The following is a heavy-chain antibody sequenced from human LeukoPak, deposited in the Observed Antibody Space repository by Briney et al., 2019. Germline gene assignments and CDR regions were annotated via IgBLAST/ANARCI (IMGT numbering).Heavy chain of an antibody. V-gene: IGHV6-1*01. Sequence: SQTLSLTCAISGDTVSSNSAAWHWIRQPPSRGLEWLGRTYYRSKWYNDYAVSVKTRITINPDTSKNQFSLQLNSVTPEDTAVYYCAREVHSSSENYFDYWGQGTLVTVSS. D-gene: IGHD6-13*01. CDR1: GDTVSSNSAA. CDR3: AREVHSSSENYFDY. J-gene: IGHJ4*02. CDR2: TYYRSKWYN.